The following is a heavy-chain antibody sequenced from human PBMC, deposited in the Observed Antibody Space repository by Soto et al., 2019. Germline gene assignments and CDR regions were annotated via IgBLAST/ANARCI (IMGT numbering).Heavy chain of an antibody. CDR2: IFSKDEK. CDR3: ARISAPIWGTSYTDV. J-gene: IGHJ6*03. V-gene: IGHV2-26*01. D-gene: IGHD7-27*01. Sequence: QVTLKESGPVLVKPTEPLTLTCTVSGFSLSNARMGVSWIRQPPGKDLEWLAHIFSKDEKSYSTSLKSRLTIAKDTSKSQVVLTMTNMDPVDTATYYCARISAPIWGTSYTDVWGKGTTVTVSS. CDR1: GFSLSNARMG.